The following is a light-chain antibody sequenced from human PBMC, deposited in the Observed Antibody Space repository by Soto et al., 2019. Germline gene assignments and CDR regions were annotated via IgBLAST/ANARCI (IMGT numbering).Light chain of an antibody. CDR2: DAS. CDR3: QQRKNWPPIT. J-gene: IGKJ5*01. V-gene: IGKV3-11*01. Sequence: ETVLTQSPATLSLSPGERATLSCRASQNVDIYLAWYQQKSGQAPRLLIYDASNRATGIPARFSGSGSGTDFTLTISSLEPEDFAVYYCQQRKNWPPITFGQGTRLEIK. CDR1: QNVDIY.